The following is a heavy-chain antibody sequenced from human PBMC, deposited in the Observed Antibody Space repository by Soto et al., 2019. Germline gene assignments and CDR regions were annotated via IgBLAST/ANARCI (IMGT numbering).Heavy chain of an antibody. J-gene: IGHJ4*02. V-gene: IGHV3-23*01. CDR2: ISGSGGST. D-gene: IGHD6-13*01. CDR1: GFTFSSYA. Sequence: EVQLLESGGGLVQPGGSLRLACAASGFTFSSYAMSWVRQAPGKGLEWVSAISGSGGSTYYADSVKGRFTVSGDNSKNRRYLQMNSLRAEDTAVYYCAYSSTPFGYWGQGTLVSVSS. CDR3: AYSSTPFGY.